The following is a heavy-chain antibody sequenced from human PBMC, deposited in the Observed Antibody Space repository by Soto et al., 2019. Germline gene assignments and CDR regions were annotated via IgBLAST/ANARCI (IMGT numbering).Heavy chain of an antibody. D-gene: IGHD2-2*01. CDR1: GFTFSDYY. CDR2: ISSSSSYT. CDR3: AGTYCSSTSCYIYYYGMDV. Sequence: GGSLRLSCAASGFTFSDYYMSWIRQAPGKGLEWVSYISSSSSYTNYADSVKGRFTISRDNAKNSLYLQMNSLRAEDTAVYYCAGTYCSSTSCYIYYYGMDVWGQGTTVTVSS. J-gene: IGHJ6*02. V-gene: IGHV3-11*03.